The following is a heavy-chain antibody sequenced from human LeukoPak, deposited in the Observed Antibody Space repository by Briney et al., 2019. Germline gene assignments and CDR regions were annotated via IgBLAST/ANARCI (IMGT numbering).Heavy chain of an antibody. J-gene: IGHJ4*02. CDR3: ARESSGYDY. CDR1: GGSISSSNW. V-gene: IGHV4-4*02. Sequence: PSETLSLTCAISGGSISSSNWWSWVRQPPGKGLEWTGEIYHSGSTNYNPPLKSRVTISVDKSKNQFSLKLSSVTAADAAVYYCARESSGYDYWGQGTLVTVSS. D-gene: IGHD3-10*01. CDR2: IYHSGST.